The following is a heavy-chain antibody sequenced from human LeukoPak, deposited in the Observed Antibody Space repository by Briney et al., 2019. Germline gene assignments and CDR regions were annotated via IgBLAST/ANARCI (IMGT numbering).Heavy chain of an antibody. CDR1: GGSFSGYY. CDR3: ARDRQISWYFY. J-gene: IGHJ4*02. Sequence: SETLSLTCAVYGGSFSGYYWGWIRQSPGKGLEWIGSISYSGGTYYNPALKSRVTISVDRSSTQFSLKLTSLTAADTAVYYCARDRQISWYFYWGQGTLVTVSS. CDR2: ISYSGGT. D-gene: IGHD1-14*01. V-gene: IGHV4-34*01.